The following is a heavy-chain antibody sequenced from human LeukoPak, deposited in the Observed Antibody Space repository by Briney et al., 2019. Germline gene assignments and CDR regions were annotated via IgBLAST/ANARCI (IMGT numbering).Heavy chain of an antibody. J-gene: IGHJ5*02. V-gene: IGHV1-3*04. CDR3: ARERIQIWLREFDP. Sequence: ASVKVSCKASGYTFTNYAMHWVRLAPGQRLEWMGWINTGDGNTKYSQKFQGRVTITRDTSATTAYMELSSLRSEDTAVYYCARERIQIWLREFDPWGQGTLVTVSS. CDR2: INTGDGNT. D-gene: IGHD5-18*01. CDR1: GYTFTNYA.